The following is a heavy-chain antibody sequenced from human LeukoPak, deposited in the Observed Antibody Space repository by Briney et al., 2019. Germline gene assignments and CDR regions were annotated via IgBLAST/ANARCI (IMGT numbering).Heavy chain of an antibody. Sequence: PSETLSLICAVSGVSISPYYWAWIRQPPGKGLEWIGYIHTSGSNNQYPSLKSRVTISVDKSKNHFSLRLTSVTAADTAVYYCARLSAAVHLGAFDLWGQGTMVTVSS. J-gene: IGHJ3*01. CDR2: IHTSGSN. D-gene: IGHD3-3*01. CDR3: ARLSAAVHLGAFDL. CDR1: GVSISPYY. V-gene: IGHV4-4*09.